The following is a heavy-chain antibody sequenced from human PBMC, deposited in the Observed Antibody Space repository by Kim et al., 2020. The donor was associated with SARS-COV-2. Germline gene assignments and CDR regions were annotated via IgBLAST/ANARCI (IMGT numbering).Heavy chain of an antibody. D-gene: IGHD1-26*01. CDR3: ARDGRIVGASIYAFDI. V-gene: IGHV3-11*06. Sequence: SVKGRFTISRDNAKNSLYLQMNSLRAEDTAVYYCARDGRIVGASIYAFDIWGQGTMVTVSS. J-gene: IGHJ3*02.